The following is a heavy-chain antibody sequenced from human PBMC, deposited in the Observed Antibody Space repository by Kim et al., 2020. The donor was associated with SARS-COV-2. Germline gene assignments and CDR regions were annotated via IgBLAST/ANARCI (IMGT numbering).Heavy chain of an antibody. V-gene: IGHV1-69*13. CDR2: IIPIFGTA. CDR1: GGTFSSYA. D-gene: IGHD2-15*01. Sequence: SVKVSCKASGGTFSSYAISWVRQAPGQGLEWMGGIIPIFGTANYAQKFQGRVTITADESTSTAYMELSSLRSEDTAVYYCARVGYCSGGSCSNQLYNWFDPWGQGTLVTVSS. J-gene: IGHJ5*02. CDR3: ARVGYCSGGSCSNQLYNWFDP.